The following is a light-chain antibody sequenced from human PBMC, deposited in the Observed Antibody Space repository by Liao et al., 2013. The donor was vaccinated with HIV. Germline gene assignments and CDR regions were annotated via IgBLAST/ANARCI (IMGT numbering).Light chain of an antibody. Sequence: SYELTQPPSVSVSPGQTARITCSGDALPKQYAYWYQQKPGQAPVLLIYKDSERPSGIPERMSGSKSGNTATLTISGTQAMDEADYYCQAWDSSTGDVAFGGGTKLTVL. CDR1: ALPKQY. CDR3: QAWDSSTGDVA. CDR2: KDS. J-gene: IGLJ2*01. V-gene: IGLV3-25*02.